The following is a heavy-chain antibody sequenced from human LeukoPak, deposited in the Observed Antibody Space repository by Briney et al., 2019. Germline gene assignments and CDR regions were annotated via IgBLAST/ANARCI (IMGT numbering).Heavy chain of an antibody. J-gene: IGHJ3*02. V-gene: IGHV3-21*01. D-gene: IGHD5-18*01. CDR2: ISSSSSYI. CDR3: ARLGYSYGYGAFDI. CDR1: GFTFSSYS. Sequence: GGSLRLSCAASGFTFSSYSMNWVRQAPGKGLEWASSISSSSSYIYYADSVKGRFTISRDNAKNSLYLQMNSLRAEDTAVYYCARLGYSYGYGAFDIWGQGTMVTVSS.